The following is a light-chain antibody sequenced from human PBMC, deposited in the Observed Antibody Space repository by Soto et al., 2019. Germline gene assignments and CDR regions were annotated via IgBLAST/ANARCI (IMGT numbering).Light chain of an antibody. CDR1: QSISSS. V-gene: IGKV3-15*01. CDR3: QQYYNRPPGT. Sequence: EIVLTQSPATLSVSPGERATLSCRASQSISSSLAGYQQQPGQVPRLLIFHASTRAAGIPARFSGSGAGREFTLTISSLQSEEFAGYYCQQYYNRPPGTFGLGTKVEIK. CDR2: HAS. J-gene: IGKJ1*01.